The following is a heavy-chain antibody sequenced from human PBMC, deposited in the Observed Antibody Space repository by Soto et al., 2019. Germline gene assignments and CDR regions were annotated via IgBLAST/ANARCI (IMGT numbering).Heavy chain of an antibody. Sequence: HVQLVQSGAEVKKPGASVKVSCKASGYTFTSYAMHWVRQAPGQRLEWMGWINAGNGNTKYSQKFQGRVTITRDTSASTAYMELSSLSSEDTAVYYCVRSVAVPAAPDYWGQGTLVTVSS. V-gene: IGHV1-3*01. CDR2: INAGNGNT. CDR3: VRSVAVPAAPDY. J-gene: IGHJ4*02. CDR1: GYTFTSYA. D-gene: IGHD2-2*01.